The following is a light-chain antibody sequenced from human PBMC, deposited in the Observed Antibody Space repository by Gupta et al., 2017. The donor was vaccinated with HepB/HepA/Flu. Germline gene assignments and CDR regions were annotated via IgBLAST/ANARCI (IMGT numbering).Light chain of an antibody. Sequence: SVLTPPPSASGTPGQRVTLSCSRSSSDIGSNTVNWYQQLPGTAPKLLIYSNNYRPSGVPDRFSGSKSGTSASLAISGLQSEDEADYFCAAWDGSLNGVVFGGGTKLTVL. CDR2: SNN. CDR3: AAWDGSLNGVV. CDR1: SSDIGSNT. V-gene: IGLV1-44*01. J-gene: IGLJ2*01.